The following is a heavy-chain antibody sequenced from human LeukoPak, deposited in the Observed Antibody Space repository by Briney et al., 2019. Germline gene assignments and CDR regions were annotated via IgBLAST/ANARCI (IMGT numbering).Heavy chain of an antibody. CDR3: ARGPSGWDYYFDY. CDR2: MNPNSGNT. CDR1: GYTFTSDG. Sequence: GASVKVSCKASGYTFTSDGINWVRQATGQGLEWMGWMNPNSGNTGYAQKFQGRVTMTRNTSISTAYMELSSLRSEDTAVYYCARGPSGWDYYFDYWGQGTLVTVSS. V-gene: IGHV1-8*02. J-gene: IGHJ4*02. D-gene: IGHD6-19*01.